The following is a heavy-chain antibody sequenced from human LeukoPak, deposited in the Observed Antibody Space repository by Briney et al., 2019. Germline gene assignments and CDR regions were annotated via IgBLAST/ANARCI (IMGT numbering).Heavy chain of an antibody. V-gene: IGHV3-9*01. Sequence: PGGSLRLSCAASGFTFDDYAMHWVRQAPGKGLEWVSGISWNSGSIGYADSVKGRFTISRDNAKSSLYLQMNSLRAEDTALYYCAKGDRVVPAAILDYWGQGTLVTVSS. CDR2: ISWNSGSI. CDR3: AKGDRVVPAAILDY. CDR1: GFTFDDYA. D-gene: IGHD2-2*01. J-gene: IGHJ4*02.